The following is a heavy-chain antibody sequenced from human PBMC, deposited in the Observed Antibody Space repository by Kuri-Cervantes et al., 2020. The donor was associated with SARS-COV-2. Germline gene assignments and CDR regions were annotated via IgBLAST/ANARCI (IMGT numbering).Heavy chain of an antibody. D-gene: IGHD3-3*01. CDR1: GGSFSGYY. Sequence: SCAVYGGSFSGYYWSWIRQPPGKGLEWIGEINHSGSTNYNPSLKSRVTISVDTSKNQFSLKLSSVTAADTAVYYCARGVGGNYDFWSGYNYYYYMDVWGKGTTVTVSS. CDR2: INHSGST. J-gene: IGHJ6*03. CDR3: ARGVGGNYDFWSGYNYYYYMDV. V-gene: IGHV4-34*01.